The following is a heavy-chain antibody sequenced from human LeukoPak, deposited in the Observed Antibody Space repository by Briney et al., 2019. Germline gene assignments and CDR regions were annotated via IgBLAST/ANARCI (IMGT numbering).Heavy chain of an antibody. CDR2: MNPNSGNT. CDR1: GYTFTGYD. J-gene: IGHJ5*02. CDR3: ARGNSKRYCTGGSCYWFDP. Sequence: GASVKVSCKASGYTFTGYDINWVRQATGQGPEWMGWMNPNSGNTGYARKFQGRVTMTRNTSISTAYMELRSLRSEDTAVYYCARGNSKRYCTGGSCYWFDPWGQGTLVTVSS. V-gene: IGHV1-8*01. D-gene: IGHD2-15*01.